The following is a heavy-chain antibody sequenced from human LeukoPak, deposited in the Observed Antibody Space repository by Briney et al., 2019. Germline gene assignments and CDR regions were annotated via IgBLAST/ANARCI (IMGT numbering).Heavy chain of an antibody. V-gene: IGHV3-11*04. D-gene: IGHD3-22*01. CDR3: AKDRRDPTMIVMAAGDH. CDR1: GFTFSNAW. CDR2: ISSSGSTI. J-gene: IGHJ4*02. Sequence: GGSLRLSCAASGFTFSNAWMSWVRQAPGKGLEWVSYISSSGSTIYYADSVKGRFTISRDNAKNSLYLQMNSLRVEDTAVYYCAKDRRDPTMIVMAAGDHWGQGTLVTVSS.